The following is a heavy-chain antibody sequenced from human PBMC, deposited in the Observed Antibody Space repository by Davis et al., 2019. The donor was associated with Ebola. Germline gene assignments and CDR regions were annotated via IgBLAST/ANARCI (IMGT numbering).Heavy chain of an antibody. Sequence: SETLSLTCTVSGASISSYYWGWIRQPPGKGLEWIGYIYYSGSTNYNPSLKSRVTISVDTSKNQFSLKLSSVTAADTAVYYCAIGPWMEGGYGMDVWGKGTTVTVSS. J-gene: IGHJ6*04. V-gene: IGHV4-59*01. CDR3: AIGPWMEGGYGMDV. CDR2: IYYSGST. D-gene: IGHD1-1*01. CDR1: GASISSYY.